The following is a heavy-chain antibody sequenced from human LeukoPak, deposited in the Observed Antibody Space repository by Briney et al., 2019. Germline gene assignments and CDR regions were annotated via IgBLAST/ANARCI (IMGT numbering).Heavy chain of an antibody. D-gene: IGHD6-19*01. CDR1: GYTFTSYD. CDR2: INTNTGNP. CDR3: AVRYSSGWTPLDY. V-gene: IGHV7-4-1*02. Sequence: PGASVKVSCKASGYTFTSYDINWVRQAPGQGLEWMGWINTNTGNPTYAQGFTGRFVFSLDTSVSTAYLQISSLKAEDTAVYYCAVRYSSGWTPLDYWGQGTLVTVSS. J-gene: IGHJ4*02.